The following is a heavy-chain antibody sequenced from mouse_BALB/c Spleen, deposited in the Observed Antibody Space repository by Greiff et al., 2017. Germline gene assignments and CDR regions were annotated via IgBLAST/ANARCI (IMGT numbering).Heavy chain of an antibody. CDR2: IDPANGNT. CDR3: AREGYRYAAWFAY. D-gene: IGHD2-14*01. Sequence: EVQLQQSGAELVKPGASVKLSCTASGFNIKDTYMHWVKQRPEQGLEWIGRIDPANGNTKYDPKFQGKATITADTSSNTAYLQLSSLTSEDTAVYYCAREGYRYAAWFAYWGQGTLVTVSA. J-gene: IGHJ3*01. CDR1: GFNIKDTY. V-gene: IGHV14-3*02.